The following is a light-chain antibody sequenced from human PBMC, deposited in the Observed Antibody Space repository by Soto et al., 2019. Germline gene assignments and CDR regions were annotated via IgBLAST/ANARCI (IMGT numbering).Light chain of an antibody. CDR2: EVT. V-gene: IGLV2-8*01. CDR1: SSDVGDYNY. Sequence: QSALPQPPSASGYLGQSVTISCTGTSSDVGDYNYVCWYQQYPGKAPKLIIYEVTKRPSGVPDHFSGSKSGNTAYLTVSGLQAGDEADYYCSSYAGSDSVVFGGGTKLTVL. CDR3: SSYAGSDSVV. J-gene: IGLJ2*01.